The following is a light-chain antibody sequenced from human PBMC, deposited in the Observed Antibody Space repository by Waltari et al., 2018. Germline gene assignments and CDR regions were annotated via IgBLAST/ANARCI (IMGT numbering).Light chain of an antibody. Sequence: EVVLTQSPGTLSLSPGETATLSCRASQSIGRYLVWYQQKSGQAPRLLIYGASTRATGIPDRFMGSGSGTDFSLTISRLEAEDFAVYYCQNHERLPATFGQGTKVEIK. CDR2: GAS. J-gene: IGKJ1*01. CDR3: QNHERLPAT. CDR1: QSIGRY. V-gene: IGKV3-20*01.